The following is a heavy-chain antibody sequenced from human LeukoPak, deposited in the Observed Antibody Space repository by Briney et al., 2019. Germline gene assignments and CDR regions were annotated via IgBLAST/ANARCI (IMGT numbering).Heavy chain of an antibody. Sequence: VASVKVSCKASGYTFTSYGISWVRQAPGQGLEWMGWISAYNGNTNYAQKLQGRVTMTTDTSTSTAYMELRSLRSDDTAVYYCARSAAYYDSSRFDIWGQGTMVTVSS. CDR2: ISAYNGNT. D-gene: IGHD3-22*01. CDR1: GYTFTSYG. CDR3: ARSAAYYDSSRFDI. V-gene: IGHV1-18*01. J-gene: IGHJ3*02.